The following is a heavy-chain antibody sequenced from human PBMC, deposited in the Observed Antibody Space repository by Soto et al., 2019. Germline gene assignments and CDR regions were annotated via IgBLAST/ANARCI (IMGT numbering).Heavy chain of an antibody. CDR2: IYHSGST. V-gene: IGHV4-4*02. Sequence: ETLSLTCAVSGGSISSSNWWSWVRQPPGKGLEWIGEIYHSGSTNYNPSLKSRVTISVDKSKNQFSLKLSSVTAADTAVYYCARDGGLMVYAISDYYYGMDVWGQGTTVTV. D-gene: IGHD2-8*01. CDR1: GGSISSSNW. J-gene: IGHJ6*02. CDR3: ARDGGLMVYAISDYYYGMDV.